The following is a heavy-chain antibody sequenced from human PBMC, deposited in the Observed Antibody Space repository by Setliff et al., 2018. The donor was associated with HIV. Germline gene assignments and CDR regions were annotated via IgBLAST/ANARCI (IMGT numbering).Heavy chain of an antibody. CDR3: ARLHYDSRGYYHPY. CDR2: VYYSGNT. Sequence: PSETLSLTCTVSGSLTSYYWSWIRQSPGKGLAWIGYVYYSGNTNYNPSLQSRVTISVDASRNQFYLKLSSVTAADTAVYYCARLHYDSRGYYHPYWGQGTLVTVSS. CDR1: GSLTSYY. J-gene: IGHJ4*02. V-gene: IGHV4-59*01. D-gene: IGHD3-22*01.